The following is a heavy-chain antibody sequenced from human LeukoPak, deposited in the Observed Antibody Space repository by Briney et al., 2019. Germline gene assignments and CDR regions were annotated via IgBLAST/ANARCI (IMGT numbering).Heavy chain of an antibody. V-gene: IGHV4-31*03. J-gene: IGHJ4*02. CDR3: ARGRGGYSRPLDY. Sequence: PSETLSLTCTVSGGSISSGGYYWSWIRQHPGKGLEWIGYIYYSGSTYYNPSLKSRVTISVDTSKNQFSLKLSSVTAAGTAVYYCARGRGGYSRPLDYWGQGTLVTVSS. CDR2: IYYSGST. D-gene: IGHD5-18*01. CDR1: GGSISSGGYY.